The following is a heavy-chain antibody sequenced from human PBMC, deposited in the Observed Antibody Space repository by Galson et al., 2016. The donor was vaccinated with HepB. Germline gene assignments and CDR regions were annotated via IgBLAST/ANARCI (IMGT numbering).Heavy chain of an antibody. D-gene: IGHD5-18*01. Sequence: SETLSLTCAVYGGSISGQYWSWIRQPPGKGLEWIGEINYGGNTNNNPSLKSRVTISVDTSRNQVSLNLNSVTAADTAVYYCARDLGDSYGEDYWGQGTRVTVSS. CDR3: ARDLGDSYGEDY. CDR2: INYGGNT. V-gene: IGHV4-34*01. CDR1: GGSISGQY. J-gene: IGHJ4*02.